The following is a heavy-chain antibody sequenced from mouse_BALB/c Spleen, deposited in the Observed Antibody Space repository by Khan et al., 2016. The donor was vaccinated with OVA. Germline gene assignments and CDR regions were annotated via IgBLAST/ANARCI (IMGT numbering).Heavy chain of an antibody. CDR1: GYSFTDYI. D-gene: IGHD1-1*01. Sequence: QVRLQQSGPELVKPGASVKMSCKASGYSFTDYIISWVKQRTGQGLQWIGEIYPGSGSTYSNEKFKGKASLTADKSSNTAYMQLSSLTSEDSSVYVVARRGDVNSYPGFAYWGQGTLVTVST. V-gene: IGHV1-77*01. CDR3: ARRGDVNSYPGFAY. CDR2: IYPGSGST. J-gene: IGHJ3*01.